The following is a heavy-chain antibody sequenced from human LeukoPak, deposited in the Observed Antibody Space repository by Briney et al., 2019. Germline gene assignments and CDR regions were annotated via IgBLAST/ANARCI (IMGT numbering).Heavy chain of an antibody. CDR3: ARGSVFGVVIITH. CDR1: GGTFSSYT. V-gene: IGHV1-69*02. Sequence: SVKVSCKASGGTFSSYTISWVRQALGQGLEWMGRIIPILGIANYAQKFQGRVTITADKSTSTAYMELSSLRSEDTAVYYCARGSVFGVVIITHWGQGTLVTVSS. CDR2: IIPILGIA. J-gene: IGHJ4*02. D-gene: IGHD3-3*01.